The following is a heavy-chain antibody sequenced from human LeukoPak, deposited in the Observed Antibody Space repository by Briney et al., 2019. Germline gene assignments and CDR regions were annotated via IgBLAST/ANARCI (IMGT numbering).Heavy chain of an antibody. CDR2: IRYDGSNK. D-gene: IGHD4-17*01. V-gene: IGHV3-30*02. CDR1: GFTFNSYG. Sequence: GGSLRLSCAASGFTFNSYGMHWFRQAPGKGLAWVAFIRYDGSNKYYADSVKGRFTISRDNSKNTLYLQMNSLRAEDKAVYYCAKDYLDYGHYDYFDYWGQGTLVTGSS. CDR3: AKDYLDYGHYDYFDY. J-gene: IGHJ4*02.